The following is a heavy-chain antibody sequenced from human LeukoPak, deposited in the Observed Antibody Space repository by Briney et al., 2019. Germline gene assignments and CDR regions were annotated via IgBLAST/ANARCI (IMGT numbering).Heavy chain of an antibody. CDR2: INHSGST. CDR3: ARLWRHSMIVVAAAFDI. J-gene: IGHJ3*02. V-gene: IGHV4-34*01. CDR1: GGSFSGYY. Sequence: SSETLSLTCAVYGGSFSGYYWSWIRQSPGKGLEWIGEINHSGSTNYNPSLKSRVTISVDTSKNQFSLKLSSVTAADTAVYYCARLWRHSMIVVAAAFDIWGQGTMVTVSS. D-gene: IGHD3-22*01.